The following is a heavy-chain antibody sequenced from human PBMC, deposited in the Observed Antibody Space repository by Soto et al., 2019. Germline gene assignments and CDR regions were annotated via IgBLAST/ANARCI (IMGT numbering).Heavy chain of an antibody. CDR2: ISSSSSTI. V-gene: IGHV3-48*01. D-gene: IGHD6-13*01. CDR1: GFTFSSYS. CDR3: ARHPERIAEIGWFDP. J-gene: IGHJ5*02. Sequence: EVQLVESGGGLVQPGGSLRLSCAASGFTFSSYSMNWVRQAPGKGLEWVSYISSSSSTIYYAGSVKGRFTISRDKAKNSLYLQLNSLRAEDTAVYYCARHPERIAEIGWFDPWGQGTLVTVSS.